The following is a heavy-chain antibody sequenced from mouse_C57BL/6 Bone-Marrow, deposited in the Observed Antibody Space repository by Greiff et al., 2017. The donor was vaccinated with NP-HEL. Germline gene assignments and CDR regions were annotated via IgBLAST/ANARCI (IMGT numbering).Heavy chain of an antibody. J-gene: IGHJ2*01. Sequence: EVQLVESGGDLVKPGGSLKLSCAASGFTFSSYGMSWVRQTPDKRLEWVATISSGGIYTYYPDSVKGRFTISRDNAKNTLYLQMSSLKSEDTAMYYCARQGSYYFDYWGQGTTLTVSS. CDR1: GFTFSSYG. V-gene: IGHV5-6*01. CDR3: ARQGSYYFDY. CDR2: ISSGGIYT.